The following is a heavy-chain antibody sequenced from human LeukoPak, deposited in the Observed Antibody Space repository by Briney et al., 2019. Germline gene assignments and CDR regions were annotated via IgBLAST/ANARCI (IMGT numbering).Heavy chain of an antibody. CDR1: GFTFDDYA. D-gene: IGHD3-16*01. J-gene: IGHJ6*03. V-gene: IGHV3-9*03. Sequence: GGSLRLSCAASGFTFDDYAMHWVRQAPGKGLEWVSGISWDSDSIDYADSVKGRFTISRDNAKNSLYLQMNSLRAEDMALYYCAKGGGGRLIYYYYMDVWGKGTTVTVSS. CDR3: AKGGGGRLIYYYYMDV. CDR2: ISWDSDSI.